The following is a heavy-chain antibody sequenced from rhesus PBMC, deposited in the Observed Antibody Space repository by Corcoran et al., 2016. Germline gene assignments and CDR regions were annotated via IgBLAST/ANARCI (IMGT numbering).Heavy chain of an antibody. CDR3: ARYNFWTGLRFDV. CDR1: GGSISGYYY. CDR2: IYGSGGSN. Sequence: QVQLQESGPGLVKPSETLSLTCAVSGGSISGYYYWSWIRQPPGKGLEWIVSIYGSGGSNYLNPSLKSRVTLSVDTSKNQFSLKLSSVTAADTAVYYCARYNFWTGLRFDVWGPGVLVTVSS. D-gene: IGHD3-3*01. V-gene: IGHV4S14*01. J-gene: IGHJ5-1*01.